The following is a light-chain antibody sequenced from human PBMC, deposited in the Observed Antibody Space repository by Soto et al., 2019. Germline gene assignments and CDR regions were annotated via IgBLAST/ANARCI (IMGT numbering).Light chain of an antibody. CDR2: DDS. CDR1: QTITRR. J-gene: IGKJ1*01. V-gene: IGKV1-5*01. Sequence: DIQMTQSPSTLSASVGDRVIITCRASQTITRRLAWYQQKPGKAPKILIWDDSRLQRGVPSRFSGSGSGTEFILTISSLQPDDFATYYCQQYNEYSTWTFGQGTKVEIK. CDR3: QQYNEYSTWT.